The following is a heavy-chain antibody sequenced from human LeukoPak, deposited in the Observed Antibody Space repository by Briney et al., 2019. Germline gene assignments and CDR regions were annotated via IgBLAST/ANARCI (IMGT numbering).Heavy chain of an antibody. CDR3: ARVSGDFPAFDI. CDR1: GFTFTSYW. J-gene: IGHJ3*02. D-gene: IGHD7-27*01. CDR2: IKQDGSEK. Sequence: GSLRLSCAASGFTFTSYWMSWVRQAPGKGLEWVANIKQDGSEKYYVDSVKGRFTISRDNAKKSLYLQMNSLRAEDTAVYYCARVSGDFPAFDIWGQGTMVTVSS. V-gene: IGHV3-7*01.